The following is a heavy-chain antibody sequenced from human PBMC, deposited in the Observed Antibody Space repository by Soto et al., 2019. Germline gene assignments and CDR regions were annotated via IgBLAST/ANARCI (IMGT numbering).Heavy chain of an antibody. J-gene: IGHJ6*02. CDR3: AKDLTGSYYDILTGQV. D-gene: IGHD3-9*01. CDR2: ISGSGGST. Sequence: PGGSLRLSCAASGFTFSSYSMNWVRQAPGKGLEWVSAISGSGGSTYYADSVKGRLTISRDNSKNTLYLQMNSLRAEDTAVYYCAKDLTGSYYDILTGQVWGQGTTVTVSS. V-gene: IGHV3-23*01. CDR1: GFTFSSYS.